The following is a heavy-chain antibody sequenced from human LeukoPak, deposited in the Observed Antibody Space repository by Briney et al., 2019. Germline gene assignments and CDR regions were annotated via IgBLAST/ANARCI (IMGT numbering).Heavy chain of an antibody. CDR2: INAGNGNT. D-gene: IGHD1-26*01. CDR3: AHGGVGATRSAFDI. J-gene: IGHJ3*02. Sequence: GASVKVSCKASGYTFTGYYMHWVRQAPGQRLEWMGWINAGNGNTKYSQKFQGRVTITRDTSASTAYMELSSLRSEDTAVYYCAHGGVGATRSAFDIWGQGTMVTVSS. V-gene: IGHV1-3*01. CDR1: GYTFTGYY.